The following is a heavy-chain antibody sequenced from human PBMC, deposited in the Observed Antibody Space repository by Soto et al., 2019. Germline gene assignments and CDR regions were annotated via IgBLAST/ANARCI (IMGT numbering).Heavy chain of an antibody. J-gene: IGHJ5*02. Sequence: ASVKVSCKASGYTVINYYIHWVRQAPGQGLEWMAIINPMGGSTNYAQEFQGRVTLTSDTSTSTVYMELSSLRFEDTALFYCARDLAAGDLWGKGTLVTVSS. V-gene: IGHV1-46*01. CDR2: INPMGGST. D-gene: IGHD6-13*01. CDR3: ARDLAAGDL. CDR1: GYTVINYY.